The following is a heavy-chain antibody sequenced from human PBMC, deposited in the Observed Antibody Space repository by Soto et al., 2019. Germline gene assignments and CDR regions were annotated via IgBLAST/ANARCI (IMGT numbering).Heavy chain of an antibody. D-gene: IGHD3-9*01. CDR1: GYTFTSYG. Sequence: QVQLVQSGAEVKKPGASVKVSCKASGYTFTSYGISWVRQAPGQGLEWMGWISAYNGNTNDAQKLQGRGTMTPDTSTSTAYMELRSLRSDDTAVYYCARDPRYFDWLLFLDEITGGMDVWGHGTTVTVSS. CDR3: ARDPRYFDWLLFLDEITGGMDV. V-gene: IGHV1-18*01. J-gene: IGHJ6*02. CDR2: ISAYNGNT.